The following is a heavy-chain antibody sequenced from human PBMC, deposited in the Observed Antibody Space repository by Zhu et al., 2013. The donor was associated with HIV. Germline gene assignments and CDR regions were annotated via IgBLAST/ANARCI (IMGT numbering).Heavy chain of an antibody. CDR2: MNPNSGNT. D-gene: IGHD6-19*01. J-gene: IGHJ5*02. CDR1: GYTFINYD. V-gene: IGHV1-8*02. Sequence: QLVQSGAEVKKPGASVKVSCKASGYTFINYDINWVRQAPGQGLEWMGWMNPNSGNTGYAQKFQGRVTMTRDTSLNTAYLELSGLKSDDTAVYYCARPGKTSGWYVYWFDPWGQGTLVIVSS. CDR3: ARPGKTSGWYVYWFDP.